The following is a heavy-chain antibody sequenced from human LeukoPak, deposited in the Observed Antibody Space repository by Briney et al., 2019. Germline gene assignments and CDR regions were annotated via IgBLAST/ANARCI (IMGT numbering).Heavy chain of an antibody. D-gene: IGHD6-19*01. CDR2: IKQDGSEK. CDR3: AREHRIAVAGALRYFDL. V-gene: IGHV3-7*01. CDR1: GFTFSGAW. Sequence: PGGSLRLSCTASGFTFSGAWMTWVRQAPGKGLEWVANIKQDGSEKYYVDSVKGRFTISRDNAKNSLYLQMNSLRAEDTAVYYCAREHRIAVAGALRYFDLWGRGTLVTVSS. J-gene: IGHJ2*01.